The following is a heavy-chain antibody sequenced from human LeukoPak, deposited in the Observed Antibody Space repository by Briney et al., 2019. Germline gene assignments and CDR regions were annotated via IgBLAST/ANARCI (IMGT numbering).Heavy chain of an antibody. Sequence: GGSLRLSCAASGFTFSSYAMHWVRQAPGKGLEWVAVISYDGSNKYYADSVKGRFTISRDNSKNTLYLQMSSLRAEDTAVYYCAREVLSGFDAFDIWGQGTMVTVSS. D-gene: IGHD3-22*01. CDR1: GFTFSSYA. CDR3: AREVLSGFDAFDI. CDR2: ISYDGSNK. V-gene: IGHV3-30*04. J-gene: IGHJ3*02.